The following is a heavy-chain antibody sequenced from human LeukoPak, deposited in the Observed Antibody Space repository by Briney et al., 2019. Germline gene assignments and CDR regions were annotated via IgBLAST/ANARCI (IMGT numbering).Heavy chain of an antibody. J-gene: IGHJ4*02. V-gene: IGHV4-59*01. CDR2: IYYSGST. D-gene: IGHD5-24*01. CDR1: GGSFSGYY. Sequence: SETLSLTCAVYGGSFSGYYWSWIRQPPGKGLEWIGYIYYSGSTNYNPSLKSRVTISVDTSKNQFSLKLSSVTAADTAVYYCARGPVGDGYNSCDYWGQGTLVTVSS. CDR3: ARGPVGDGYNSCDY.